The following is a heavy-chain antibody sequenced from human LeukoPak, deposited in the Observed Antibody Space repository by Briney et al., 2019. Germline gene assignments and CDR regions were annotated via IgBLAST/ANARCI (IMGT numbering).Heavy chain of an antibody. CDR1: GFTFSSYW. CDR2: ISGSGGST. Sequence: SGGSLRLSCAASGFTFSSYWMHWVRQTPGKGLVWVSAISGSGGSTYYADSVKGRFTISRDNSKNTLYPQMNSLRAEDTAVYYCARRHSGWYWIDYWGQGTLVTVSS. V-gene: IGHV3-23*01. D-gene: IGHD6-19*01. CDR3: ARRHSGWYWIDY. J-gene: IGHJ4*02.